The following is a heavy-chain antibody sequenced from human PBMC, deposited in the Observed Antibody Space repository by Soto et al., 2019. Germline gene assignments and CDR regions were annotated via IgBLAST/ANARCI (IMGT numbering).Heavy chain of an antibody. J-gene: IGHJ6*02. Sequence: LRLSCAASGFTFSNAWMSWVRQAPGKGLEWVGRIKSRTDGGTTDYAAPVKGRFTISRDDSKNTLYLQMNSLKTEDTAVYYCTTDPSITMVRGVISRSYYYYGMDVWGQGTTVTVSS. CDR1: GFTFSNAW. CDR3: TTDPSITMVRGVISRSYYYYGMDV. V-gene: IGHV3-15*01. D-gene: IGHD3-10*01. CDR2: IKSRTDGGTT.